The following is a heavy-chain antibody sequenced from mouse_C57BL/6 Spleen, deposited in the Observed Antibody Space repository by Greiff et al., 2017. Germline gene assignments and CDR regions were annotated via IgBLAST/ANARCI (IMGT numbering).Heavy chain of an antibody. Sequence: VQLQQSGAELARPGASVKLSCKASGYTFTSYGISWVKQRTGQGLEWIGEIYPRSGNTYYNEKFKGKATLTADKPSSTAYMQLSSLTSEDSAVYYCARDYYGSSSYAMDYWGQGTSVSVSS. CDR2: IYPRSGNT. CDR1: GYTFTSYG. D-gene: IGHD1-1*01. J-gene: IGHJ4*01. V-gene: IGHV1-81*01. CDR3: ARDYYGSSSYAMDY.